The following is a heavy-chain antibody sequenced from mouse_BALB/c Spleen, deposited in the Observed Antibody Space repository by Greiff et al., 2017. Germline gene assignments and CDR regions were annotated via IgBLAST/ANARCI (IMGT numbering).Heavy chain of an antibody. CDR2: ISSGGGST. CDR1: GFAFSSYD. Sequence: EVQLVESGGGLVKPGGSLKLSCAASGFAFSSYDMSWVRQTPEKRLEWVAYISSGGGSTYYPDTVKGRFTISRDNAKNTLYLQMSSLKSEDTAMYYCARLGNYLAWFAYWGQGTLVTVSA. D-gene: IGHD2-1*01. J-gene: IGHJ3*01. V-gene: IGHV5-12-1*01. CDR3: ARLGNYLAWFAY.